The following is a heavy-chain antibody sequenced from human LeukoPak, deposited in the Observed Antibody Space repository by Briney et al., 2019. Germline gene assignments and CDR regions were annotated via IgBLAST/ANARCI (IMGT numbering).Heavy chain of an antibody. CDR3: ARYREVGATVDY. D-gene: IGHD1-26*01. CDR2: IYHSGST. J-gene: IGHJ4*02. V-gene: IGHV4-38-2*02. Sequence: SETLSLTCTVSGYSISSGYYWGGIRQPPGKGLEWIGSIYHSGSTYYNPSLKSRVTISVDTSKNQFSLKLSSVTAADTAVYYCARYREVGATVDYWGKGTLVTVSS. CDR1: GYSISSGYY.